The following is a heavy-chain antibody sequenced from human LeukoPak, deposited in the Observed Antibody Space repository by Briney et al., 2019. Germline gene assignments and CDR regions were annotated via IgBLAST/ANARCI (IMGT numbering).Heavy chain of an antibody. CDR1: GYTLTELS. Sequence: GASVKVSCKVSGYTLTELSMHWVRQAPGKGLEWMGGFDPEDGETIYAQKFQGGVTMTEDTSTDTAYMELNSLRSEDTAVYYCATAYYDSSGYYGEYYFDYWGQGTLSPSPQ. CDR3: ATAYYDSSGYYGEYYFDY. J-gene: IGHJ4*02. D-gene: IGHD3-22*01. CDR2: FDPEDGET. V-gene: IGHV1-24*01.